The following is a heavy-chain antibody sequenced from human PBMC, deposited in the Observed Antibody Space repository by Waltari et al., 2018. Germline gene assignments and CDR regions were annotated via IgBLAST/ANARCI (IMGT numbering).Heavy chain of an antibody. V-gene: IGHV4-39*07. J-gene: IGHJ5*02. D-gene: IGHD6-19*01. CDR3: ARPASYTSGWFDYFDP. CDR2: IHYSGIT. Sequence: QLHLQESGPGLVKPSETLSLTCTVSGASVTGSTYSWGWVRQSPGTGLEWIGSIHYSGITYFNPSLKSRVSVSLDTSENQFSLKLSSVTAADTAIYYCARPASYTSGWFDYFDPWSQGTLVTVSS. CDR1: GASVTGSTYS.